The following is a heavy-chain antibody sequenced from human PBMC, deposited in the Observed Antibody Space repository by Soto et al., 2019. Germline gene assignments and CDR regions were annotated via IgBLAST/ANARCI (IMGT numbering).Heavy chain of an antibody. Sequence: PGESLKISCKGSGYSFTSYWIGWVRQMPGKGLEWMGIIYPGDSDTRYSPSFQGQVTISADKSISTAYLQWSSLKASDTAMYYCASSGYWSGYYKTHYHYGMDVWGQGTTVTVSS. CDR1: GYSFTSYW. D-gene: IGHD3-3*01. V-gene: IGHV5-51*01. J-gene: IGHJ6*02. CDR2: IYPGDSDT. CDR3: ASSGYWSGYYKTHYHYGMDV.